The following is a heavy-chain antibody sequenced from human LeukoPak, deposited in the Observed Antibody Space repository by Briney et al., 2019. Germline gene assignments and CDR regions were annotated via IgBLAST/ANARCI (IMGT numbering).Heavy chain of an antibody. CDR2: IWYGGSNK. V-gene: IGHV3-30*18. J-gene: IGHJ6*04. Sequence: GRSLRLSCAASGFTFSSYGMHWVRQAPGKGLEWVAVIWYGGSNKYYADSVKGRFTISRDNSKNTLYLQMNSLRAEDTAVYYCAKDLGSSTSCYTLDVWGKGTTVTVSS. CDR3: AKDLGSSTSCYTLDV. D-gene: IGHD2-2*02. CDR1: GFTFSSYG.